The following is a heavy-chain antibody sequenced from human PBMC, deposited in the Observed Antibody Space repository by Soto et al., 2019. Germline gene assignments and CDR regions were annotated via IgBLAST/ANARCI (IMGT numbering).Heavy chain of an antibody. CDR3: SKHYDILTGYIYRDLWPFDP. V-gene: IGHV3-23*01. CDR2: ISGSGGST. CDR1: GFTFSSYA. J-gene: IGHJ5*02. D-gene: IGHD3-9*01. Sequence: PGGSLRLSCAASGFTFSSYAMSWVRQAPGKGLEWVSAISGSGGSTYYADSVKGRFTISRDNSKNTLYLQMNSLRAEDTAVYYCSKHYDILTGYIYRDLWPFDPWGQGTLVTVSS.